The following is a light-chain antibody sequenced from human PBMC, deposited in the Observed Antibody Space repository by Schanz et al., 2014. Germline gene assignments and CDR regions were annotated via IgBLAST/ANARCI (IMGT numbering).Light chain of an antibody. CDR2: DVS. CDR1: QDISNY. J-gene: IGKJ2*01. V-gene: IGKV1-33*01. Sequence: DIQMTPSPSSLSVSLGDRVTITCQASQDISNYLSWYQQKQGEAPSLLIYDVSHLGAGVPSRFSGGESGTHCPLPIHGLQPEDIATYFCQQYDDPPPHTFGQGTKLFIK. CDR3: QQYDDPPPHT.